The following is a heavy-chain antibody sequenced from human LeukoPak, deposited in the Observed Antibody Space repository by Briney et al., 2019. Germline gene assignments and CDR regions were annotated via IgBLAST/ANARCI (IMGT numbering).Heavy chain of an antibody. CDR2: IYYSGST. J-gene: IGHJ4*02. V-gene: IGHV4-39*01. D-gene: IGHD2-21*02. Sequence: SETLSHTCTVSGGSISSSSYYWGWIRQPPGKGLEWIGSIYYSGSTYYNPSLKSRVTISVDTSKNQFSLKLSSVTAADTAVYYCARLAYCGGDCYPYFDYWGQGTLVTVSS. CDR3: ARLAYCGGDCYPYFDY. CDR1: GGSISSSSYY.